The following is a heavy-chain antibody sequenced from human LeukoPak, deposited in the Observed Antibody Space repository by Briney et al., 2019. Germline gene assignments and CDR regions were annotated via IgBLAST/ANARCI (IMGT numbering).Heavy chain of an antibody. CDR1: GFTFSSYW. CDR2: INSDGRSI. V-gene: IGHV3-74*01. CDR3: ARKPVAATPDYFDY. Sequence: GGSLRLSCAASGFTFSSYWMHWVCQAPGKGLVWVSRINSDGRSISYADSVKGRFTISRDNAKNTLYLQMNSLRAEDTAVYYCARKPVAATPDYFDYWGQGTLVTVSS. J-gene: IGHJ4*02. D-gene: IGHD2-15*01.